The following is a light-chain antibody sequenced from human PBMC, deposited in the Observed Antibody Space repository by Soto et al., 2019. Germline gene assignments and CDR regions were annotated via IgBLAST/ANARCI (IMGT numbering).Light chain of an antibody. CDR1: KSVGSW. CDR2: KSS. J-gene: IGKJ1*01. V-gene: IGKV1-5*03. CDR3: KRYGSFSPWT. Sequence: DIQMTQSPSTLSASVGDRVTITCRASKSVGSWLAWYQQKPGKAPKLLIYKSSSLESGVPSRFSGSGSGTEFSLIISSLQPVDFASYDCKRYGSFSPWTVGQGTKVEIK.